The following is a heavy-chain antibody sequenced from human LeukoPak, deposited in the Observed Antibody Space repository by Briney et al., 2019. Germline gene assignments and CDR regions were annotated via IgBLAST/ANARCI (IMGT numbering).Heavy chain of an antibody. J-gene: IGHJ4*02. D-gene: IGHD6-13*01. CDR3: ARDESIAAAGFDY. Sequence: GASVKVSCKASGGTFSSYAISWVRQAPGQGLEWMGGIIPIFGTANYAQKFQGRVTITTDESTSTAYMELSSLRSEDTAVYYCARDESIAAAGFDYWGQGTLVTDSS. CDR1: GGTFSSYA. CDR2: IIPIFGTA. V-gene: IGHV1-69*05.